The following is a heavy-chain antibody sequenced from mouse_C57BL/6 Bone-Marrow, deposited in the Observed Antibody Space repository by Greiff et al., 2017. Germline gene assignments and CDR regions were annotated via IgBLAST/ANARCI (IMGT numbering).Heavy chain of an antibody. D-gene: IGHD1-1*01. CDR3: ARTRYGSRKGFDY. Sequence: QVQLKESGAELVKPGASVKLSCKASGYTFTSYWMHWVKQRPGQGLEWIGMIHPNSGSTNYNEKFKSKATLTVDKSSSTAYMQLSSLTSEDSAVXCGARTRYGSRKGFDYWGQGTTLTVSS. CDR2: IHPNSGST. J-gene: IGHJ2*01. V-gene: IGHV1-64*01. CDR1: GYTFTSYW.